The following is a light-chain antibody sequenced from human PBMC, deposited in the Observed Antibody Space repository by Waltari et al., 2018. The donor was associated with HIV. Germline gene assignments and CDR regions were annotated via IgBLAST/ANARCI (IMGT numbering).Light chain of an antibody. Sequence: QSVLTQPPSASGTPGQRVTISCSGSSPNIGRNYVYWYQQLPGTTPKLLIYRNNQRPSGVPDRFSGSKSGTSTSLAISGLRSEDEADYYCAAWDDSLSAPVFGGGTKLTVL. CDR2: RNN. V-gene: IGLV1-47*01. J-gene: IGLJ3*02. CDR3: AAWDDSLSAPV. CDR1: SPNIGRNY.